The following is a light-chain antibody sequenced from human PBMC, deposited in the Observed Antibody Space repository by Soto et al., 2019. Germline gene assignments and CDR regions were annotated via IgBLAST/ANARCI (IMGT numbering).Light chain of an antibody. J-gene: IGKJ3*01. Sequence: IQMTQSPSSLSASVGDRLTLTCRAGRTISTFLNWYQQKPGKAPKLLINITSNLQTGVPSRFSGSGSGTDFTLTITSLQREDFATYYCQQSYSPPFTFGPGTRVEI. CDR1: RTISTF. V-gene: IGKV1-39*01. CDR3: QQSYSPPFT. CDR2: ITS.